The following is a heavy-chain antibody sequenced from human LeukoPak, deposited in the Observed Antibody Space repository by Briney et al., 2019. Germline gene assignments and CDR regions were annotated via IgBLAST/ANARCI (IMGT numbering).Heavy chain of an antibody. CDR2: INWNSGSI. V-gene: IGHV3-9*01. CDR1: GFTFDDYA. CDR3: AKAPYHYYGSSGYPNWFDP. D-gene: IGHD3-22*01. Sequence: SLRLSCAASGFTFDDYAMHWVRQAPGKGLEWVSGINWNSGSIGYADSVKGRFTISRDNAKNSLYLQMNSLRAEDTALYYCAKAPYHYYGSSGYPNWFDPWGQGTLVTVSS. J-gene: IGHJ5*02.